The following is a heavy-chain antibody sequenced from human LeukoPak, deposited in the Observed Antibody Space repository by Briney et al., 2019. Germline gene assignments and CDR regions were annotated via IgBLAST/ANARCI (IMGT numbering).Heavy chain of an antibody. CDR3: AKTSRGSY. CDR1: GFTFSTYA. V-gene: IGHV3-23*01. D-gene: IGHD2-2*01. CDR2: INGSGGST. Sequence: PGGSLRLSCAASGFTFSTYAMSWVRQAPGKGLEWVSGINGSGGSTYYADSVKGRFTISRDSSKNTLYLQMNSLRAEDTAIYYCAKTSRGSYWGQGTLVTVSS. J-gene: IGHJ4*02.